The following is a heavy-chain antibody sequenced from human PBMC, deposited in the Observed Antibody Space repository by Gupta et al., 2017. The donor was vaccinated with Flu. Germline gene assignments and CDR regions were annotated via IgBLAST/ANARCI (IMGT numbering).Heavy chain of an antibody. CDR1: GFTFSSLY. J-gene: IGHJ4*02. V-gene: IGHV3-74*03. Sequence: ERQLVESGGGVVQRGGCLRCSWAASGFTFSSLYLQWDGQAPGKGLVWVSRINPDGSSTTYAESVQGRFTISRDNAKNTLYLQMNSLGDDATAVYYFATVTSGCWGQGTLVTVSS. D-gene: IGHD4-17*01. CDR3: ATVTSGC. CDR2: INPDGSST.